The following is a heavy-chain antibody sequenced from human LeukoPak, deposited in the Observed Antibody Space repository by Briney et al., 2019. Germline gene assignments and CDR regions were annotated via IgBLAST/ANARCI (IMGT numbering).Heavy chain of an antibody. J-gene: IGHJ3*02. D-gene: IGHD1-26*01. CDR3: ARHKLSIVGATDAFDI. CDR2: IYYSGST. CDR1: GGSISSYY. Sequence: SETLSLTCAVSGGSISSYYWSWIRQPPGKGLEWIGYIYYSGSTNYNPSLKSRVTISVDTSKNQFSLKLSSVTAADTAVYYCARHKLSIVGATDAFDIWGQGTMVTVSS. V-gene: IGHV4-59*01.